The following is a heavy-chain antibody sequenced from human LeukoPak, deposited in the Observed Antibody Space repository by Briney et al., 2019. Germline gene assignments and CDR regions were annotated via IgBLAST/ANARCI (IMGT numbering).Heavy chain of an antibody. J-gene: IGHJ4*02. D-gene: IGHD4-17*01. CDR1: GGSISSSSYY. CDR2: IYYSGST. V-gene: IGHV4-39*07. CDR3: ARGDYLYYFDY. Sequence: SETLSLTCTVSGGSISSSSYYWGWIRQPPGKGLEWIGNIYYSGSTYYNPSLKSRVTISVDTSKNRISLKLSSVTAADTAVYYCARGDYLYYFDYWGQGTLVTVSS.